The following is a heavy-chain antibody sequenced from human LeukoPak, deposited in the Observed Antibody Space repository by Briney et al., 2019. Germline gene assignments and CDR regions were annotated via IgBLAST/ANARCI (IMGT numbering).Heavy chain of an antibody. J-gene: IGHJ4*02. D-gene: IGHD3-10*02. V-gene: IGHV3-30*18. CDR2: ISNDGIDK. CDR1: GFIFTDYG. CDR3: AKVAASLFGLFDF. Sequence: GRSLRLSCAASGFIFTDYGMHWVRQAPGKGLKWVAVISNDGIDKYYADSVKGRFTISRDNSKNTLYLQMNRLRAEDTAVYYWAKVAASLFGLFDFWGQGTLGPVFS.